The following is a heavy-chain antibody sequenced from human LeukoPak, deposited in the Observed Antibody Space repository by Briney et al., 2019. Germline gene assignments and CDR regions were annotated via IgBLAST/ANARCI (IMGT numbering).Heavy chain of an antibody. Sequence: GGSLRLSCAASGFTFSDYYMSWIRQAPGKGLEWVSYISSSSSYTNYADSVKGRFTISRDNSKNTLYLQMNSLRAEDTAVYYCAKDFPRHCSSTSCYLGYFQHWGQGTLVTVSS. J-gene: IGHJ1*01. D-gene: IGHD2-2*01. V-gene: IGHV3-11*05. CDR1: GFTFSDYY. CDR2: ISSSSSYT. CDR3: AKDFPRHCSSTSCYLGYFQH.